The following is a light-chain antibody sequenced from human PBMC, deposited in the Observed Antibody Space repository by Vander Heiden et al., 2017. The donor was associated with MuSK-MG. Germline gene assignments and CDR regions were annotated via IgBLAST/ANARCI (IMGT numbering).Light chain of an antibody. J-gene: IGKJ1*01. CDR3: QQRSNWPPWT. CDR2: DAS. Sequence: EIVLTQSPATLSLSPGERATLSCRASQSVSSYLVWYQQKPGQAPRLLIYDASNRATGIPARFSGSGYGTDFTLTISSREPEDFAVYYCQQRSNWPPWTFGQGTKVEI. V-gene: IGKV3-11*01. CDR1: QSVSSY.